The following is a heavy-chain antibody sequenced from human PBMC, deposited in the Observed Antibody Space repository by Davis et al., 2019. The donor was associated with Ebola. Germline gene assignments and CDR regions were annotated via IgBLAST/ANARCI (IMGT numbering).Heavy chain of an antibody. CDR1: GFTFADYA. V-gene: IGHV3-9*01. J-gene: IGHJ2*01. CDR3: AREIKPYWYFDL. CDR2: ISWNSGSI. Sequence: GGSLRLSCAASGFTFADYAMHWVRQAPGKGLEWVSGISWNSGSIGYADSVKGRFTISRDNAKNSLYLQMNSLGTEDTALYYCAREIKPYWYFDLWGRGTLVTVSS.